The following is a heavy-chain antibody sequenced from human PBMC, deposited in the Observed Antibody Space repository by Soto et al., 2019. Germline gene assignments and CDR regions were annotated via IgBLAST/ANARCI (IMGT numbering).Heavy chain of an antibody. CDR2: IIPIFGTA. V-gene: IGHV1-69*01. CDR1: GGTFSSYA. D-gene: IGHD2-2*01. CDR3: ASNPISYCSCTSCYGWFDP. Sequence: QVQLVQSGAEVKKPGSSVKVSCKASGGTFSSYAISWVRQAPGQGLEWMGGIIPIFGTANYAQKFQGRVTITADESTSTAYMELSSLRSEDTAVYYCASNPISYCSCTSCYGWFDPWGQGTLVTVSS. J-gene: IGHJ5*02.